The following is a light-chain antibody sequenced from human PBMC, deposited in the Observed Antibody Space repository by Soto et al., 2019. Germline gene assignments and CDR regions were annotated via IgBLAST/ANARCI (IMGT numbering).Light chain of an antibody. CDR3: QQYYSTPPM. CDR1: QSVLYSSNNKNY. Sequence: DIVMTQSPDSLAVSLGERATINCKSSQSVLYSSNNKNYLAWYQQKPGQPPKLLIYWASTRESGVPDRFSGSGSCTDFTLTISSLQAEDVAFYYCQQYYSTPPMFGQGTKVEIK. V-gene: IGKV4-1*01. CDR2: WAS. J-gene: IGKJ1*01.